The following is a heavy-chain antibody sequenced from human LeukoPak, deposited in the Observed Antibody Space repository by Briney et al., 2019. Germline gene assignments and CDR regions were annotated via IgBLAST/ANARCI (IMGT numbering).Heavy chain of an antibody. D-gene: IGHD1-26*01. V-gene: IGHV4-39*07. Sequence: SETLSLTCTVSGDSISSSNCYWGWIRQPPGTGLEWVGSIYFSGGTYYNASLKSRVTISVDTSENQFSLKLSSVTAADTAVYYCARDGQYSGSYSDWFDPWGQGTLVTVSS. CDR2: IYFSGGT. CDR3: ARDGQYSGSYSDWFDP. J-gene: IGHJ5*02. CDR1: GDSISSSNCY.